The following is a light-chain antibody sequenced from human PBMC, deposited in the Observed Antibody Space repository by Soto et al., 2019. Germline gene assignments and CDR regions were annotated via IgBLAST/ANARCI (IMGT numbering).Light chain of an antibody. CDR3: SSYTVSTTPLWV. J-gene: IGLJ3*02. CDR1: SSDVGVFNF. V-gene: IGLV2-14*03. CDR2: DVT. Sequence: QSALTQPASVSGSPGQSVTISCTETSSDVGVFNFVSWYQQLPGKAPKLMIYDVTNRPSGVSDRFSGSRSGNTASLTISGLQAEDEADYYCSSYTVSTTPLWVFGGGTKVTVL.